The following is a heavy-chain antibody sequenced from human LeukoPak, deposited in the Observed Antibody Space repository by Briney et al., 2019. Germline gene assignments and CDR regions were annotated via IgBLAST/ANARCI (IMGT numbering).Heavy chain of an antibody. D-gene: IGHD1-1*01. CDR2: IYYSGST. Sequence: SETLSLTCTVSGGSISSSSYYWGWIRQPPGKGLEWIGSIYYSGSTYYNPSLKSRVTISVDTSKNQFSLKLSSVTAADTAVYYCARDLDAFDICGQGTMVTVSS. J-gene: IGHJ3*02. CDR3: ARDLDAFDI. V-gene: IGHV4-39*07. CDR1: GGSISSSSYY.